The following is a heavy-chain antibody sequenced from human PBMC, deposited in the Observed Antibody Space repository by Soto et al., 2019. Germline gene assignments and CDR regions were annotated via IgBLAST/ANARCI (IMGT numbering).Heavy chain of an antibody. CDR1: GGSISSGGYY. CDR3: ARDGRLVGPEREAFDI. D-gene: IGHD2-2*01. Sequence: SETLSLTFTVSGGSISSGGYYWSWIRQHPGKGLEWIGYIYYSGSTYYNTSLRSRVTISVDTSKNQFSLKLSSVTAADTAVYYCARDGRLVGPEREAFDIWGQGTMVTVSS. J-gene: IGHJ3*02. CDR2: IYYSGST. V-gene: IGHV4-31*03.